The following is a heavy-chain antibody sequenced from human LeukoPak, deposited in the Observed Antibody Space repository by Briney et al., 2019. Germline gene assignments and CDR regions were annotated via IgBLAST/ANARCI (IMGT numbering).Heavy chain of an antibody. CDR3: ARGANRLDS. J-gene: IGHJ4*02. CDR2: IYYTGST. D-gene: IGHD1-14*01. CDR1: GGSINNY. V-gene: IGHV4-59*12. Sequence: SETQSLTCSVSGGSINNYWSWIRQTPGKGLEWIGFIYYTGSTNYNPSLKSRVTMSVDTSKSQFSLKLTSVTAADTALYYCARGANRLDSWGRGTLVTVSS.